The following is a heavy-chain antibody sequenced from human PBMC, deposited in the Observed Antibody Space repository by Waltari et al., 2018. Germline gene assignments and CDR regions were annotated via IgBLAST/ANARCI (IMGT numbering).Heavy chain of an antibody. CDR2: VHHSGKT. CDR3: AGDRAIGLFFDY. Sequence: QVQLQESGQELVKPSGTLSLTCAVSGDSISGNYWWSWVRQSPEKGLEWIGQVHHSGKTHYNPSLQSRVTISLDKPKNQFSLNLNSVTAADTAVYYCAGDRAIGLFFDYWGRGTLVTVSS. V-gene: IGHV4-4*02. CDR1: GDSISGNYW. D-gene: IGHD2-2*01. J-gene: IGHJ4*02.